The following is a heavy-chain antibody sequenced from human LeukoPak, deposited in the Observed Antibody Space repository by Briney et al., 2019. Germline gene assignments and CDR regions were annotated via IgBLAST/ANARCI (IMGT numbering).Heavy chain of an antibody. V-gene: IGHV3-43*02. CDR3: AKDSAVAGPYYFDY. CDR2: ISGDGGST. CDR1: GFTFDDYA. Sequence: GGSLRLSCAASGFTFDDYAMHWVRQAPGKGLEWVSLISGDGGSTYYADSVKGRFTISRDNSKNSLYLQVNSLRTEDTALYYCAKDSAVAGPYYFDYWGQGTLVTVSS. J-gene: IGHJ4*02. D-gene: IGHD6-19*01.